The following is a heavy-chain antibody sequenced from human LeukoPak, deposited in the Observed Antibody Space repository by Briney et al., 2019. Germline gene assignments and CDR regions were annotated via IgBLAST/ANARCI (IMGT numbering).Heavy chain of an antibody. J-gene: IGHJ5*02. CDR2: IIPIFGTA. D-gene: IGHD5-18*01. CDR3: ARNVDTAMAYNWFDP. Sequence: SVKVSCKASGGTFNSYAISWVRQAPGQGLEWMGGIIPIFGTANYAQKFQGRVTITTDESTSTAYMELSSLRSEDTAVYYCARNVDTAMAYNWFDPWGQGTLVTVSS. V-gene: IGHV1-69*05. CDR1: GGTFNSYA.